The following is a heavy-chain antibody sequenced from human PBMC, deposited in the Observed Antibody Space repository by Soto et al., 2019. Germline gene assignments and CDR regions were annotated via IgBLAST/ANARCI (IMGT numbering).Heavy chain of an antibody. D-gene: IGHD6-13*01. J-gene: IGHJ4*02. CDR2: IDPSDSYT. Sequence: GESLKISCKGSGYIFTSYWISCLRQMPGKGLEWMGRIDPSDSYTNYSPSFQGHVTISADKSISTAYLQWSSLKASDTAMYYCASSSWYFLNYWGQGTLVTVSS. V-gene: IGHV5-10-1*01. CDR3: ASSSWYFLNY. CDR1: GYIFTSYW.